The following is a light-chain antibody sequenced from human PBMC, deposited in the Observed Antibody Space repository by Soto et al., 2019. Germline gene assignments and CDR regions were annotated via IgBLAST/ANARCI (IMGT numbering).Light chain of an antibody. CDR2: AAS. J-gene: IGKJ1*01. Sequence: DIQMTQSPSSLSASVGDRITITCRASQSISTYLNWFQRKPGKAPNLVIYAASSLQSGVPSRCSGSGSGTDFTLTISSLQPEDFATYYCQQSFITPWTFGQGTKVEI. V-gene: IGKV1-39*01. CDR3: QQSFITPWT. CDR1: QSISTY.